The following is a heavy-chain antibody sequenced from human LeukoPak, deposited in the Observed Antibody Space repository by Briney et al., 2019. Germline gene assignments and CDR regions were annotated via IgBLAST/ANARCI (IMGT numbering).Heavy chain of an antibody. V-gene: IGHV3-53*01. J-gene: IGHJ4*02. CDR1: GLTVSGIY. Sequence: GGSLRLSCATSGLTVSGIYMSWVRRAPGKGPEWVSVIFAGGSTYYTDSVKGRFSISRDESWNTVYLQMNSLRAEDTAVYYCARGIGGGGGYYSNSDDWGQGTLVTVSS. D-gene: IGHD3-22*01. CDR2: IFAGGST. CDR3: ARGIGGGGGYYSNSDD.